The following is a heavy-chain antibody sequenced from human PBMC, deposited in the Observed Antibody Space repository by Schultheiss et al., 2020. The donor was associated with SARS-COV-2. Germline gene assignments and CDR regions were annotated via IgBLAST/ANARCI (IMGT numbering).Heavy chain of an antibody. V-gene: IGHV4-4*02. Sequence: SETLSLTCAVSGGSISSSNWWSWVRQPPGKGLEWIGSIYYSGSTYYNPSLKSRVTISVDTSKNQFSLKLSSVTAADTAVYYCARDRPGLWFGELSQYFDYWGQGTLVTVSS. D-gene: IGHD3-10*01. CDR3: ARDRPGLWFGELSQYFDY. J-gene: IGHJ4*02. CDR2: IYYSGST. CDR1: GGSISSSNW.